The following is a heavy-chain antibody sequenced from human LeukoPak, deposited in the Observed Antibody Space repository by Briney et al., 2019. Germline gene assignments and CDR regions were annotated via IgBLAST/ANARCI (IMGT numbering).Heavy chain of an antibody. Sequence: GGSLRLSCAASGFTFSNAWMSWVRQAPGKGLEWVGRIKSKTDGGTTDYAAPVKGRFTISRDDSKNTLYLQMNSPKTEDTAVYYCTTSLRYFDWLQLTNYWGQGTLVTVSS. D-gene: IGHD3-9*01. CDR3: TTSLRYFDWLQLTNY. CDR2: IKSKTDGGTT. CDR1: GFTFSNAW. V-gene: IGHV3-15*01. J-gene: IGHJ4*02.